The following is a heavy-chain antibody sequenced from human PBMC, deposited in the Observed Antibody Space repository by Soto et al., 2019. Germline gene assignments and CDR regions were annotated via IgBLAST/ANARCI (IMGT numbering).Heavy chain of an antibody. Sequence: QVQLVQSGAEVRRPGSSVRVSCKASGGTFSSPTISWVRQAPGQGLEWVGGITPIFGNANYAQKFQGRVTITADESTSTAYMELSSLRSEDTALYFCARGWGYDSTTYYYAYWGQGTSVTVSS. CDR2: ITPIFGNA. CDR3: ARGWGYDSTTYYYAY. CDR1: GGTFSSPT. D-gene: IGHD3-22*01. V-gene: IGHV1-69*01. J-gene: IGHJ1*01.